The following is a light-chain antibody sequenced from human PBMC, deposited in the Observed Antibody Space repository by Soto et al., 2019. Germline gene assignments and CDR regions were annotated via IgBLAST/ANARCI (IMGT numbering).Light chain of an antibody. Sequence: EIVLTQSPATLSLSPGERATLSCRASQSVSSYLAWYQQKPGQAPRLLLYDASNRATGIPARFSGSGSGTDFTLTTSSLGPEDFAVYYCQQRSNWPPEFTFGPGTKVDIK. CDR2: DAS. V-gene: IGKV3-11*01. CDR1: QSVSSY. J-gene: IGKJ3*01. CDR3: QQRSNWPPEFT.